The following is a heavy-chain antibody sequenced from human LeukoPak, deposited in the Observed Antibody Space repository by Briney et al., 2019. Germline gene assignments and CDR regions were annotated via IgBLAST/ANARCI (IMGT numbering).Heavy chain of an antibody. CDR2: INHSGST. CDR1: GGSFSGYY. V-gene: IGHV4-34*01. J-gene: IGHJ4*02. Sequence: SETLSLTCAVYGGSFSGYYWSWIRQPPGKGLEWIGEINHSGSTNYNPSLKSRVTISVDTSKNQFSLKLSSVTAADTAVYYCAIIRVVLAAFDYWGQGTLVTVSS. D-gene: IGHD2-2*01. CDR3: AIIRVVLAAFDY.